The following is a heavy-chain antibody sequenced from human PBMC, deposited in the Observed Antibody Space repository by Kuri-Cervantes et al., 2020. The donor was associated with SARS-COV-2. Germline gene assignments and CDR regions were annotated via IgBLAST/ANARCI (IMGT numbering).Heavy chain of an antibody. D-gene: IGHD2-2*01. J-gene: IGHJ6*02. CDR2: ISSSGSTT. CDR3: ARAPPPASPRGGMDV. CDR1: GFTFSDYY. Sequence: GESLKISCAASGFTFSDYYMSWIRQAPGKGLEWVSYISSSGSTTYYADSVKGRFTISRDNAKNSLYPQMNSLRAEDTAVYYCARAPPPASPRGGMDVWGQGTTVTVSS. V-gene: IGHV3-11*01.